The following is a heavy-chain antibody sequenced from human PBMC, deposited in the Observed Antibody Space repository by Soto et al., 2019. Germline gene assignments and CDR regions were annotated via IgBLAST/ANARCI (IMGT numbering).Heavy chain of an antibody. CDR3: TSEDIVVVVAATGAFEI. CDR1: GFTFGDYA. CDR2: IRSKAYGGTT. V-gene: IGHV3-49*03. D-gene: IGHD2-15*01. Sequence: GGSLRLSCTASGFTFGDYAMSWFRQAPGKGLEWVGFIRSKAYGGTTEYAASVKGRFTISRDDSKSIAYLQMNSLKTEDTAVYYCTSEDIVVVVAATGAFEIWGQGTMVTVSS. J-gene: IGHJ3*02.